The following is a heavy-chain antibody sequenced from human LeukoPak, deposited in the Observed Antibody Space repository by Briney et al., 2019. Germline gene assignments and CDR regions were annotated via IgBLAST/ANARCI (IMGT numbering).Heavy chain of an antibody. D-gene: IGHD6-13*01. CDR1: GYTFTSYY. CDR2: INPSGGST. CDR3: ARSSSIWRSIDY. J-gene: IGHJ4*02. V-gene: IGHV1-46*01. Sequence: ASVKVSCKASGYTFTSYYMHWVRQAPGQGLEWMGIINPSGGSTSYAQKFQGRVTMTRDMSTSTVYMELSSLRSEDTAVYSCARSSSIWRSIDYWGQGTLVTVSS.